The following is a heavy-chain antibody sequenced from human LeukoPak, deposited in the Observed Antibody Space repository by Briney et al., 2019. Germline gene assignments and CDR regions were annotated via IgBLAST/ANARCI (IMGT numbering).Heavy chain of an antibody. J-gene: IGHJ4*02. Sequence: GGSLRLSCAASGFTFSSYAVSWVRQCPGKGLEWVSSISGSGGSTYSADSVKGRFTISRDNSKNTLYLQMNSLRAEDTALYYCAKDRSCTNDICHGDFDYWGQGTLVTVSS. D-gene: IGHD2-8*01. CDR3: AKDRSCTNDICHGDFDY. CDR2: ISGSGGST. V-gene: IGHV3-23*01. CDR1: GFTFSSYA.